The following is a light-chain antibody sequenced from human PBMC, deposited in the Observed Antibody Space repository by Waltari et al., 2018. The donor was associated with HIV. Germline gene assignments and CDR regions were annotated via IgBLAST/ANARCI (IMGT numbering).Light chain of an antibody. J-gene: IGLJ2*01. CDR2: YDS. V-gene: IGLV3-21*04. Sequence: SYVLTQPPSVSVAPGKTARITCGGHNIGSKSVHWYQQKPGPAPVLVIYYDSDRPSGIPERFSGSNSGNTATPTISRVEAGDEADYYCQVWDSSSDPYVVFGGGTKLTVL. CDR1: NIGSKS. CDR3: QVWDSSSDPYVV.